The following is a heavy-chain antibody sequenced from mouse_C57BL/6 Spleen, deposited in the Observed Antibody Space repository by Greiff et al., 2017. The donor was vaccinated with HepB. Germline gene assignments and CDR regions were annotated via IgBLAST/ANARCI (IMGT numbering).Heavy chain of an antibody. CDR2: IYPSDSET. D-gene: IGHD1-1*01. V-gene: IGHV1-61*01. Sequence: QVQLQQPGAELVRPGSSVKLSCKASGYTFTSYWMDWVKQRPGPGLEWIGNIYPSDSETHYNQKFKDKAPLTVDKSSSTAYMQRSSLTSEDSAVYYCARSDYYGSSYDAYWGQGTLVTVSA. J-gene: IGHJ3*01. CDR3: ARSDYYGSSYDAY. CDR1: GYTFTSYW.